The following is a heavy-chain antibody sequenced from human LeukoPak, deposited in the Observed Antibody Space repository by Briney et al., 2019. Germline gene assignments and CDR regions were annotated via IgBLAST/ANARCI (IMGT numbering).Heavy chain of an antibody. CDR2: ISAYNGNT. V-gene: IGHV1-18*01. D-gene: IGHD3-10*01. Sequence: ASVKVSCKASGYTFINYGISWVRQAPGQGLEWMGWISAYNGNTNYTQKKLQGRVTMTTDTSTSTAYMELRSLRSDDTAVYYCARDCSTLMVRGVLDVWGQGTTVTVSS. J-gene: IGHJ6*02. CDR3: ARDCSTLMVRGVLDV. CDR1: GYTFINYG.